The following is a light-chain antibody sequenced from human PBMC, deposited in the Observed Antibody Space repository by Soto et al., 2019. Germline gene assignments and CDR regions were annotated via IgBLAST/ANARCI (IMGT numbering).Light chain of an antibody. CDR2: RAS. CDR3: QQYNNWPPT. V-gene: IGKV3-15*01. J-gene: IGKJ5*01. Sequence: IPLTQSPATVSVSPWETVTLSCRASQNIYSNLGWYQQRPGQAPRLIIYRASTRATGIPARFSGSGSGTELTLTISSLQSDDFAVYHCQQYNNWPPTFGHGTRLEIK. CDR1: QNIYSN.